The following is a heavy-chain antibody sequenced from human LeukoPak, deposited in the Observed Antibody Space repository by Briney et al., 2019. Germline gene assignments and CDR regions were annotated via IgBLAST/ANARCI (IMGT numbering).Heavy chain of an antibody. J-gene: IGHJ6*03. CDR2: IIPIFGTA. Sequence: ASVTVSFTASVGTFSIYAISWVRQAPGQGLEWMGGIIPIFGTANYAQKFQGRVTITADESTSTAYMELSSLRSEDTAVYYCAVFPRGGSSLYYYYYYMDVWGKGTTVTVSS. CDR3: AVFPRGGSSLYYYYYYMDV. D-gene: IGHD1-26*01. CDR1: VGTFSIYA. V-gene: IGHV1-69*01.